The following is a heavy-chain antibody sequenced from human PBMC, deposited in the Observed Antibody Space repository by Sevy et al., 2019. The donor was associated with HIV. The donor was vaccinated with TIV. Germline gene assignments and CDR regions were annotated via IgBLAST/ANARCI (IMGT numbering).Heavy chain of an antibody. CDR2: ISSSSSTI. V-gene: IGHV3-48*02. D-gene: IGHD6-13*01. CDR1: GFTFSSYS. CDR3: AREETGYSSSPALYGMDV. Sequence: GGSLRLSCAASGFTFSSYSMKWVRQAPGKGLEWVSYISSSSSTIYYADSVKGRFTISRDNAKNSLYLQMNSLRDEDTAVYYCAREETGYSSSPALYGMDVWGPGTTVTVSS. J-gene: IGHJ6*02.